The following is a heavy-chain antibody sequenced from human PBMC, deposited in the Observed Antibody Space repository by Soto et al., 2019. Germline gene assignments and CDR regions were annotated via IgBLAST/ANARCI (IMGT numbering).Heavy chain of an antibody. CDR1: GFSLSTSGVG. CDR2: IYWDDDK. D-gene: IGHD2-15*01. J-gene: IGHJ6*02. V-gene: IGHV2-5*02. Sequence: QITLKESGPTLVKPTQTLTLTCTFSGFSLSTSGVGVAWIRQPPGKALEWLALIYWDDDKRYRPSLESRLTNTKDTSKNQVVLTMTNKDSVDTATYYCAYLPCSGGSCYWFSFSGMDVWGQGTTVTVSS. CDR3: AYLPCSGGSCYWFSFSGMDV.